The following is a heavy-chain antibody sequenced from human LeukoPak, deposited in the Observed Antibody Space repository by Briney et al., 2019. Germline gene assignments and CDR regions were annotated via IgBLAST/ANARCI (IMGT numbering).Heavy chain of an antibody. V-gene: IGHV3-48*04. CDR1: GFTFSGYS. J-gene: IGHJ5*02. Sequence: GGSLRLSCAASGFTFSGYSMNWVRQAPGKGLEWVSYISGSSSPIFYADSVKGRFTISRDNAKNSLYLQMNSLRAEDTAMYYCAREPAAAGKNWFDPWGQGTLVTVSS. CDR3: AREPAAAGKNWFDP. CDR2: ISGSSSPI. D-gene: IGHD6-25*01.